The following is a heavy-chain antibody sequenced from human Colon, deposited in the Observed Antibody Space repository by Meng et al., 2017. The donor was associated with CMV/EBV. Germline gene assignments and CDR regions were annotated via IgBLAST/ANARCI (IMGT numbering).Heavy chain of an antibody. CDR2: IYYSGNT. CDR1: GGSITSSDYY. CDR3: VTVPRGYTHGFGYFES. J-gene: IGHJ4*02. V-gene: IGHV4-39*07. Sequence: SETLSLTCIVSGGSITSSDYYWGWIRQPPGKGLEWIGSIYYSGNTYYNPSLKSRITLSIDTSKNQFSLNLGSVTAADTAVYFCVTVPRGYTHGFGYFESLGQGTLVTVSS. D-gene: IGHD3-10*01.